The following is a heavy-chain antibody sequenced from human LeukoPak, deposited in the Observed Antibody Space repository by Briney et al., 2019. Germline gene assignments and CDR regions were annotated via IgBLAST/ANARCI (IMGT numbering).Heavy chain of an antibody. CDR1: GYTFTSYY. D-gene: IGHD3-10*01. J-gene: IGHJ4*02. CDR3: ARGGAITMVRGATLDY. CDR2: INPSGGST. V-gene: IGHV1-46*01. Sequence: GASVKVSCQASGYTFTSYYMHWVRQAPGQGLEWVGIINPSGGSTSYAQKFQGRVTMTRDTSTSTVYMELSSLRSEDTAVYYCARGGAITMVRGATLDYWGQGTLVTVSS.